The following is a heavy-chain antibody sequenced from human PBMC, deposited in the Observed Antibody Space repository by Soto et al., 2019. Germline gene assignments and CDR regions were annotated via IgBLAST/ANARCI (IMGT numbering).Heavy chain of an antibody. J-gene: IGHJ4*02. V-gene: IGHV4-34*01. CDR1: GGSFSGYY. Sequence: QVQLQQWGAGLLKPSETPSLTCAVYGGSFSGYYWYWIRQPPGKGLEWIGEINHSGSTNYNPSLKSRVTISVDTSKNQFSLKLSSVTAADTAVYYCARGWGRIFDYWGQGTLVTVSS. D-gene: IGHD7-27*01. CDR2: INHSGST. CDR3: ARGWGRIFDY.